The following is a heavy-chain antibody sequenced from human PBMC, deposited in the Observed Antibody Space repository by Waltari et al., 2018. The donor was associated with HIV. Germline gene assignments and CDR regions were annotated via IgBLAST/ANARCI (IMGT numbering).Heavy chain of an antibody. Sequence: EVQLVESGGGLVKPGESLRLSCAASRFTFTTTWMSLVRQAPGKGLEWVARIKSKAHGGATTDYAAPVRGRFTISRDDSRHMLYLQMNSLRSEDTALYYCTTGRGPDSKNWDDGYWGQGTLVTVSS. J-gene: IGHJ4*02. CDR2: IKSKAHGGATT. D-gene: IGHD7-27*01. CDR1: RFTFTTTW. CDR3: TTGRGPDSKNWDDGY. V-gene: IGHV3-15*01.